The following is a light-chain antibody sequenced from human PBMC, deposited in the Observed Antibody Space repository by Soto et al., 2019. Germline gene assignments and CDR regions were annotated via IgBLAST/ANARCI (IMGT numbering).Light chain of an antibody. CDR2: GNS. Sequence: QAVVTQPPSVSGAPGQRVTISCTGSGSNIGAGYDVHWYQHLPGSAPKLLIYGNSNRPSGVPDRFSGSRSGTSASLAITGLQAEDEADYYCQSYDSSLSGSRVFGGGTKVTVL. V-gene: IGLV1-40*01. CDR1: GSNIGAGYD. CDR3: QSYDSSLSGSRV. J-gene: IGLJ3*02.